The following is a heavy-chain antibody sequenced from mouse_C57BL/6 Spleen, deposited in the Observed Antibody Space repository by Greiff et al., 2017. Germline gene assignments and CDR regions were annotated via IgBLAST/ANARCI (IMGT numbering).Heavy chain of an antibody. Sequence: QVQLQQPGAELVKPGASVKLSCKASGYTFTSYWLHWVKQRPGQGLEWIGMIHPNSGSTNYNEKFKSKATLTVAKSSSTAYMQLSSLTSEDSAVYYCARGHCYGSSYDYWYCDVWGTGTTVTVSS. CDR1: GYTFTSYW. CDR3: ARGHCYGSSYDYWYCDV. D-gene: IGHD1-1*01. CDR2: IHPNSGST. V-gene: IGHV1-64*01. J-gene: IGHJ1*03.